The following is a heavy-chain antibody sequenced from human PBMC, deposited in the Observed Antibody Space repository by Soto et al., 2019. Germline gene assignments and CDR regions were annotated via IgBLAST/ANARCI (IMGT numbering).Heavy chain of an antibody. J-gene: IGHJ4*02. CDR3: ARDRAFGGVVVTRANHDY. D-gene: IGHD3-16*02. CDR2: VSVYNGQT. Sequence: QIQLVQSGSDVKKPGASVKVSCKASGYTFTSYGVSWVRQAPGQGLEWMGWVSVYNGQTSYGQKFQGRVTMTADTSTSNVYMKLRSLSSDDTAVYNCARDRAFGGVVVTRANHDYWGQGPLVTVSS. CDR1: GYTFTSYG. V-gene: IGHV1-18*01.